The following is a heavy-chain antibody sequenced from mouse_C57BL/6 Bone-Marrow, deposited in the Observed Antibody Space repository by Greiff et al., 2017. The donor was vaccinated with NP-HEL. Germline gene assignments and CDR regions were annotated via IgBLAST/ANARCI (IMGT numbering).Heavy chain of an antibody. CDR3: ARVGGYSNYDYYAMDY. CDR1: GYTFTGYW. CDR2: ILPGSGST. V-gene: IGHV1-9*01. Sequence: VQLQQSGAELMKPGASVKLSCKATGYTFTGYWIEWVKQRPGHGLEWIGEILPGSGSTNYNEKFKGKATFTADTSSNTAYMQLSSLTTEDSAIYYCARVGGYSNYDYYAMDYWGQGTSVTVSS. J-gene: IGHJ4*01. D-gene: IGHD2-5*01.